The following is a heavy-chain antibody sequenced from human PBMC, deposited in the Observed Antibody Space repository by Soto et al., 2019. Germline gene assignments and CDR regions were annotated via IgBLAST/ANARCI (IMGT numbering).Heavy chain of an antibody. CDR3: ARGVGALGHWFDP. CDR1: GYTFTSYG. D-gene: IGHD1-26*01. CDR2: ISAYNGNT. V-gene: IGHV1-18*01. J-gene: IGHJ5*02. Sequence: QVQLVQSGGEVKKPGASVKVSCKASGYTFTSYGISWVRQAPGQGLEWMGRISAYNGNTNYAQKLPGRVTMTTDTPTSTAYMALGTLGSDDTAVYCCARGVGALGHWFDPWGQGTVVTVSS.